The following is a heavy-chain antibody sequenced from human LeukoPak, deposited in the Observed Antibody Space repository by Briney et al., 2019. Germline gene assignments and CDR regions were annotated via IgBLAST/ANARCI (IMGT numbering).Heavy chain of an antibody. V-gene: IGHV3-23*01. Sequence: GGSLRLSCAASGFTFSSYAMSWVRQAPGKGLEWVSAISGSGGSTYYADSVKGRFTISRDNSKNTLYLQMNSLRAEDTAVYYCAKVNSGSYYYYYYMDVWGKGTTVTVSS. J-gene: IGHJ6*03. CDR1: GFTFSSYA. CDR2: ISGSGGST. D-gene: IGHD1-26*01. CDR3: AKVNSGSYYYYYYMDV.